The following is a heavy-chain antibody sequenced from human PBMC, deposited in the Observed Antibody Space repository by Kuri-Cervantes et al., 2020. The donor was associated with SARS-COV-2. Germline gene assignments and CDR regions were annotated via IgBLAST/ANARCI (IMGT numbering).Heavy chain of an antibody. D-gene: IGHD5-18*01. Sequence: ASVKVSCKASGYTFTGYYMHWVRQAPGQGLEWMGWINPNSGGTNYAQEFQGWVTMTRDTSISTAYMELSRLRSDDTAAYYCARGLDTAMAYYFDYWGQGTLVTVSS. CDR2: INPNSGGT. J-gene: IGHJ4*02. V-gene: IGHV1-2*04. CDR3: ARGLDTAMAYYFDY. CDR1: GYTFTGYY.